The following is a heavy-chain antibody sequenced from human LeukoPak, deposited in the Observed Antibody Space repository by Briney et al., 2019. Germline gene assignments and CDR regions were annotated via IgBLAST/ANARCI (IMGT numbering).Heavy chain of an antibody. CDR2: IYYSGST. J-gene: IGHJ4*02. V-gene: IGHV4-30-4*01. CDR3: ARAPGDYRADY. Sequence: SETLSLTCTVSGGSISSGDYYWSWIRQPPGKGLEWIGYIYYSGSTYYNPSLKSRVTISVDTSKNQFSLKLSSVTAADTAVYYCARAPGDYRADYWGQGTLVTVSS. D-gene: IGHD4-17*01. CDR1: GGSISSGDYY.